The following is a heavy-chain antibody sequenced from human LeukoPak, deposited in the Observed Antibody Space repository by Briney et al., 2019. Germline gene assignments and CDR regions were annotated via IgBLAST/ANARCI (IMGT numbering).Heavy chain of an antibody. J-gene: IGHJ4*02. D-gene: IGHD1-1*01. CDR2: IRYDGSNK. V-gene: IGHV3-30*02. CDR3: ARSRYPLLEPFRY. CDR1: GFTFSSYG. Sequence: GGSLRLSCAASGFTFSSYGMHWVRQAPGKGLEWVAFIRYDGSNKYYADSVKGRFTISRDNSKNTLYLQMNSLRAEDTAVYYCARSRYPLLEPFRYWGQGTLVTVSS.